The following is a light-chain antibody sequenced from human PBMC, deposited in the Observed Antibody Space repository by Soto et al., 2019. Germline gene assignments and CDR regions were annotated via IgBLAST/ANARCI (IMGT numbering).Light chain of an antibody. J-gene: IGLJ1*01. V-gene: IGLV2-14*01. CDR1: STDIGDYNY. CDR2: EVT. Sequence: QSALTQPASVSGSPGQSITISCTGTSTDIGDYNYVSWYQHHPGKAPKLMIYEVTNRPSGVSNRFSGSKSGNTASLTISGLQAEDEADYYCQSYDSTLSARYVFGTGTKLTVL. CDR3: QSYDSTLSARYV.